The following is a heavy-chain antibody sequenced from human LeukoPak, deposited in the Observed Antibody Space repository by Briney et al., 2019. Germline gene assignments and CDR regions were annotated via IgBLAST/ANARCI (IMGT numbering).Heavy chain of an antibody. Sequence: GGSPRLSCAASGFTFSSYSMNWVRQAPGKGLEWVSYISSSSSTIYYADSVKGRFTISRDNAKNSLYLQMNSLRAEDTAVYYCARDLLYYYYYMDVWGKGTTVTVSS. D-gene: IGHD2-15*01. CDR2: ISSSSSTI. CDR1: GFTFSSYS. V-gene: IGHV3-48*01. CDR3: ARDLLYYYYYMDV. J-gene: IGHJ6*03.